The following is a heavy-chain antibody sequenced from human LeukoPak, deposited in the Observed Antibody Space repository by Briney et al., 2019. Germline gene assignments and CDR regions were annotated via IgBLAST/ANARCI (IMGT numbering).Heavy chain of an antibody. Sequence: SETLSLTCTVSGGSISSSSYYWGWIRQPPGKGLEWIGSIYYSGSTYYNPSLKSRVTISLDTSKNQFSLKLSSVTAADTAVYYCANSIDFDYGDYYFDYWGQGALVTISS. CDR1: GGSISSSSYY. CDR3: ANSIDFDYGDYYFDY. V-gene: IGHV4-39*07. CDR2: IYYSGST. J-gene: IGHJ4*02. D-gene: IGHD4-17*01.